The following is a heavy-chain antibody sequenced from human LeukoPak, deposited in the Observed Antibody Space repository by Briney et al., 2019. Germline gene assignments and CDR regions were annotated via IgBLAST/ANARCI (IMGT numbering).Heavy chain of an antibody. CDR3: ARDLRQYTSSWYIDY. J-gene: IGHJ4*02. CDR2: ISFDGNNK. D-gene: IGHD6-13*01. CDR1: GFTFDDYA. V-gene: IGHV3-30*04. Sequence: GGSLRLSCAASGFTFDDYAMHGVRQAPGKGLDWVAVISFDGNNKYCADSVKGRFTISRDNSKNTLYLQMNTLRTEDTAVYYCARDLRQYTSSWYIDYWGQGTLVTVSS.